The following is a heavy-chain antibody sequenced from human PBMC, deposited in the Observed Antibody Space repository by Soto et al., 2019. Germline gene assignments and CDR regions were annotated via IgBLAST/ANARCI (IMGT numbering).Heavy chain of an antibody. CDR3: AKAFDSYSRGRYCMDV. D-gene: IGHD6-19*01. CDR2: ISSGGDNT. CDR1: VFTFSSHA. J-gene: IGHJ6*02. V-gene: IGHV3-23*01. Sequence: GGSLRLSCAASVFTFSSHAMSWVRQAPGKGLEWVSTISSGGDNTYSADSVKGRFTISRDNSKNTLYLQMNSLRAEDTAVYYCAKAFDSYSRGRYCMDVWDQGTTVTVSS.